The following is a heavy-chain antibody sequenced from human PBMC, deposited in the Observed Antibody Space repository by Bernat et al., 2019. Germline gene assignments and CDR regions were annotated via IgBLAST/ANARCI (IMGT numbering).Heavy chain of an antibody. CDR2: ISGSGDNT. J-gene: IGHJ4*02. CDR1: GLMFSSYA. CDR3: AKDIPSLLPGAGNFEN. V-gene: IGHV3-23*01. D-gene: IGHD6-19*01. Sequence: EVQLLESGGGLVQPGGSLRLSCAASGLMFSSYAMNWVRQAPGKGLEWVSAISGSGDNTYYADSVKGRFTISRDNSKNTLYLQMNTLRAEDTAVYYCAKDIPSLLPGAGNFENWGQGTLVTVSS.